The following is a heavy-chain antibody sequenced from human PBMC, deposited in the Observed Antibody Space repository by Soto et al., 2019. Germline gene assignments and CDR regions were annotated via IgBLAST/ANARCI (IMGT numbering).Heavy chain of an antibody. CDR3: VKDDGGYPSTAPH. J-gene: IGHJ4*02. Sequence: EVRLVESGGGLVQPGGSLRLSCAASGITISNYPMSWVRQAPGKGLDWVSGISGSGDTTYYADSAKGRFTISKDISKNSLFLQLDSLRVEDSALYFCVKDDGGYPSTAPHWGQGTLGTVSP. CDR2: ISGSGDTT. D-gene: IGHD4-17*01. V-gene: IGHV3-23*04. CDR1: GITISNYP.